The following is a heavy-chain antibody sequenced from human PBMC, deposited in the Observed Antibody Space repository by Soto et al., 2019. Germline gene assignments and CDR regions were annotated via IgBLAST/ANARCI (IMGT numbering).Heavy chain of an antibody. V-gene: IGHV3-23*04. D-gene: IGHD3-22*01. J-gene: IGHJ3*02. CDR2: ISDSGTGT. Sequence: EVQIVESGGGLVQPGGSLRLSCAASGFTFSSYAMYWVRQAPGKGLAWVSGISDSGTGTYYADSVKGRFTISRDNSKNTVYLQMKSLRAEDTAVYYCAKDHTVVIRDAFDIWGQGTMVNVSS. CDR1: GFTFSSYA. CDR3: AKDHTVVIRDAFDI.